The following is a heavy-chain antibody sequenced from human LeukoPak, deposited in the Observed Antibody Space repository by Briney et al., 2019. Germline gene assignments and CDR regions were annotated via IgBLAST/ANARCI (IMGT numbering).Heavy chain of an antibody. D-gene: IGHD1-26*01. CDR2: INPNSGGT. J-gene: IGHJ5*02. Sequence: GASVKVSCKASGYTFTSYGISWVRQAPGQGLEWMGWINPNSGGTNYAQKFQGRVTMTRDTSISTAYMELSRLRSDDTAVYYCARDSGGSYLRGWFDPWGQGTLVTVSS. CDR1: GYTFTSYG. V-gene: IGHV1-2*02. CDR3: ARDSGGSYLRGWFDP.